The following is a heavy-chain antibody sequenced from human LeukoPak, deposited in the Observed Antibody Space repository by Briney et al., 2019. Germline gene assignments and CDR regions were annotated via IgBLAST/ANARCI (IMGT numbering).Heavy chain of an antibody. V-gene: IGHV3-74*01. CDR2: VDHDGSGT. J-gene: IGHJ4*02. CDR3: ARGGATYVLD. D-gene: IGHD4/OR15-4a*01. CDR1: GFTFISYW. Sequence: GGSLRLSCAASGFTFISYWMHWVRQAPGKGLVWVARVDHDGSGTSYADSVKGRFTISRDNAKNTLYLQMNSLRAEDTAVYYCARGGATYVLDWGQGTLVTVSS.